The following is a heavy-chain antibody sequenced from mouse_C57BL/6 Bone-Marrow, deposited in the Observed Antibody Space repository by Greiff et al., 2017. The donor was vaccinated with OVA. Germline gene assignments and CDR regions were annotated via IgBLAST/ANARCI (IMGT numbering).Heavy chain of an antibody. CDR1: GYTFTSYW. J-gene: IGHJ2*01. CDR3: ARLRRLGYFDY. D-gene: IGHD1-1*01. CDR2: IDPSASYT. V-gene: IGHV1-59*01. Sequence: QVQLQQSGAELVRPGTSVKLSCKASGYTFTSYWMHWVKQRPGQGLEWIGVIDPSASYTNYNQKFKGKATLTVDTSSSTAYMQLSSLTSEDSAVYYCARLRRLGYFDYWGQGTTLTVSS.